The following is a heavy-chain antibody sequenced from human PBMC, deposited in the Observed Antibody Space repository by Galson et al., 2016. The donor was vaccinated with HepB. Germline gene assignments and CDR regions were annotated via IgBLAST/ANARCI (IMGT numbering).Heavy chain of an antibody. CDR1: GFSFSSYG. CDR2: ISYDVSKK. Sequence: SLRLSCAASGFSFSSYGMHWVRQAAGKGLEWVAVISYDVSKKYYADSVKGRFTISRDNSKNKLYLQMNSLRVEDTAVYYCSKDRGRVAYIFDLWGQGTLVTVSS. V-gene: IGHV3-30*18. CDR3: SKDRGRVAYIFDL. J-gene: IGHJ4*01. D-gene: IGHD3-16*01.